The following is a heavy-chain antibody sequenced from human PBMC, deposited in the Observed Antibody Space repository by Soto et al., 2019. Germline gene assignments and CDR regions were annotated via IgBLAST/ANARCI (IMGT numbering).Heavy chain of an antibody. CDR2: ISYDGSNK. D-gene: IGHD2-2*01. CDR1: GFTFSSYG. CDR3: AKEGYCSSTSCYHAFDF. J-gene: IGHJ3*01. V-gene: IGHV3-30*18. Sequence: PGGSLRLSCAASGFTFSSYGMHWVRQAPGKGLEWVAVISYDGSNKYYADSVKGRFTISRDNSKNTLYLQMNSLRAEDTAVYYCAKEGYCSSTSCYHAFDFWGQGTMVTVSS.